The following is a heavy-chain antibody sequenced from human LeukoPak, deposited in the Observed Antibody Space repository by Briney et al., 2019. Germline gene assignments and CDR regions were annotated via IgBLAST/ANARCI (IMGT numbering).Heavy chain of an antibody. CDR2: IYYSGST. CDR3: ARQVNWDYFDY. D-gene: IGHD7-27*01. V-gene: IGHV4-59*08. J-gene: IGHJ4*02. CDR1: GGSISSYY. Sequence: PSETLSLTCTVSGGSISSYYWGWIRQPPGKGLEWIGYIYYSGSTNYNPSLKSRVTISVDTSNNQFSLKLSSVTAADTAMYYCARQVNWDYFDYWGQGPLVTVSS.